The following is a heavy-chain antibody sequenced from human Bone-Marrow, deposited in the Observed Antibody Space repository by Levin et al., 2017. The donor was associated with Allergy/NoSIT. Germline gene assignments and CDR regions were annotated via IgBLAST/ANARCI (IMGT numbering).Heavy chain of an antibody. CDR1: GFTFRNYG. V-gene: IGHV3-30*18. D-gene: IGHD2-15*01. Sequence: LSLTCAASGFTFRNYGMHWVRQAPGKGLEWVAVISYDGTTNKYYEDSVKGRFTISRDNSKNTLYLQMNSLRAEDTAVYYCAKDAQSCGGGSCYSLAPYYYYNAMDVWGQGTTVTVSS. CDR2: ISYDGTTNK. CDR3: AKDAQSCGGGSCYSLAPYYYYNAMDV. J-gene: IGHJ6*02.